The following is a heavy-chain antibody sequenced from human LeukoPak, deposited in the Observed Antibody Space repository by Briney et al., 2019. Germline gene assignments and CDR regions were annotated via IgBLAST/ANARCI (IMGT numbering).Heavy chain of an antibody. V-gene: IGHV4-39*01. Sequence: PSETGSLTCTVSGGSISGSDYYWGWIRQPPGKGLEWIGSIHYSGSAYYSPSLESRVTISVDTSKNQFSLQLSSVTAADTAVYYCAATSGQFLFNYFDPWGQGTLVTVSS. J-gene: IGHJ5*02. CDR1: GGSISGSDYY. D-gene: IGHD4-11*01. CDR3: AATSGQFLFNYFDP. CDR2: IHYSGSA.